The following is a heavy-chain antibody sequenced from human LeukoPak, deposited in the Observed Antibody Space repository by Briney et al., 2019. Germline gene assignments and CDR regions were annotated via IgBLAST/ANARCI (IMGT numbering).Heavy chain of an antibody. CDR2: INHRGST. CDR1: GGSFSGYY. CDR3: AREVDTT. J-gene: IGHJ5*02. Sequence: SETLSLTCAVYGGSFSGYYWSWIRQPPGKGLEWIGEINHRGSTNYNPSLKSRVTISVDTSKNQFSLKLSTVTAADTAVYYCAREVDTTWGQGTLVTVSS. V-gene: IGHV4-34*01. D-gene: IGHD2-2*01.